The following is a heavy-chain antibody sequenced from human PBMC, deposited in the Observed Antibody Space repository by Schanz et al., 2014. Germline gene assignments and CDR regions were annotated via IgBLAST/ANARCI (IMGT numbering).Heavy chain of an antibody. CDR3: ARGRGFYDY. Sequence: QVQLVQSGAEVQKPGASVMLSCKTSGYSFNLFGVSWVRQAPGQGLEWMGWISAYNGNMNYAPKFQGRVTMTTDTSTSTAYMELSSLTSEDTAVHYCARGRGFYDYWGQGTLVTVSS. CDR1: GYSFNLFG. CDR2: ISAYNGNM. V-gene: IGHV1-18*04. J-gene: IGHJ4*02. D-gene: IGHD3-10*01.